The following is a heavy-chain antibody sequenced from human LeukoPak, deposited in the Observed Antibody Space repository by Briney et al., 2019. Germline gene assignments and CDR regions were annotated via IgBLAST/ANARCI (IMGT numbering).Heavy chain of an antibody. J-gene: IGHJ4*02. Sequence: GGSLRLSCAASGFTFSSYAMSWVRQAPGKGLEWVSAISGSGGSTYYADSVKGRFTISRDNSKNTLYLQMNSLRAEDTAVYYCAKARPLAQRYGSGSYYPSPFDYWGQGTLVTVSS. V-gene: IGHV3-23*01. CDR3: AKARPLAQRYGSGSYYPSPFDY. D-gene: IGHD3-10*01. CDR1: GFTFSSYA. CDR2: ISGSGGST.